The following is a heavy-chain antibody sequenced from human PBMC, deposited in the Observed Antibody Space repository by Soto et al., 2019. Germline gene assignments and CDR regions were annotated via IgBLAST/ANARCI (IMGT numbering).Heavy chain of an antibody. CDR2: IYWNDDK. Sequence: QITLKESGPTLVKPTQTLTLTCTFSGFSLSTSGVGVGWIRQPPGKALEWLALIYWNDDKRYSPSLKSRLTITKDTSKNQVVLTMTNMDPVDTAPYYCAHSFDKKSYYHYWGQGTLVTVSS. J-gene: IGHJ4*02. CDR1: GFSLSTSGVG. D-gene: IGHD1-26*01. CDR3: AHSFDKKSYYHY. V-gene: IGHV2-5*01.